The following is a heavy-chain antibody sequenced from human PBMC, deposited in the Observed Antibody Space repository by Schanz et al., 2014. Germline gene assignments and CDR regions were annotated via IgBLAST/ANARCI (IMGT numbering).Heavy chain of an antibody. CDR3: AKDLAAVGVYDY. D-gene: IGHD6-13*01. V-gene: IGHV3-30-3*01. J-gene: IGHJ4*02. Sequence: AQLVESGGGLIQPGGSLRLSCAASGITFSSYAMHWVRQAPGKGLEWVAVMSYDGSNKYYADSVKGRFTISRDTPKNTLYVQMNSLRAEDTAIYYCAKDLAAVGVYDYWGQGSLVTVSP. CDR2: MSYDGSNK. CDR1: GITFSSYA.